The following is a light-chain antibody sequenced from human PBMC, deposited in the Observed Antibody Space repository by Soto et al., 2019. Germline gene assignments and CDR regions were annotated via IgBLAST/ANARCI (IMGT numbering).Light chain of an antibody. J-gene: IGKJ5*01. Sequence: DIQMTQSPSSLSAYVGDIVTITCRASQVIGNYLAWYQQKPGKVPKLLIYGAYTLQSGVPSRFSGSGSGTDFTLTISSLQPEDVAIYYCQKYNSGLITFGQGTRLEIK. CDR2: GAY. CDR3: QKYNSGLIT. V-gene: IGKV1-27*01. CDR1: QVIGNY.